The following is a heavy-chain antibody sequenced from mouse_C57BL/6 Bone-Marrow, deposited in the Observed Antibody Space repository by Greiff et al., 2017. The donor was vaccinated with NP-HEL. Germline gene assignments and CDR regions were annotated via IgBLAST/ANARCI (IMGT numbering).Heavy chain of an antibody. V-gene: IGHV1-82*01. J-gene: IGHJ3*01. CDR1: GYAFSSSW. CDR3: ARWAYSKRFAY. D-gene: IGHD2-5*01. CDR2: IYPGDGDT. Sequence: LQESGPELVKPGASVKISCKASGYAFSSSWMNWVKQRPGKGLEWIGRIYPGDGDTNYNGKFKGKATLTADKSSSTAYMQLSSLTSEDSAVYFCARWAYSKRFAYWGQGTLVTVSA.